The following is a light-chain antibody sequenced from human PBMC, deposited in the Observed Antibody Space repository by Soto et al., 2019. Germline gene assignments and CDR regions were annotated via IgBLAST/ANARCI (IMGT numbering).Light chain of an antibody. V-gene: IGLV2-14*01. CDR1: SSDVGGYNY. CDR2: EVS. J-gene: IGLJ1*01. Sequence: QSVLTQPASVSGSPGQSITISCTGTSSDVGGYNYVSWYQQHPGKAPKLMIYEVSNRPSGVSNRFSGSKSGNTASLTISGLQAEDEADYYCSSYRASSSTLIYVFGSGTKVTVL. CDR3: SSYRASSSTLIYV.